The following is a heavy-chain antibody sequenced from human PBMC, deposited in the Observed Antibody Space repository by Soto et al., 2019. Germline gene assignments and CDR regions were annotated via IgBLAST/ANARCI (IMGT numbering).Heavy chain of an antibody. CDR1: GGSISSGGYY. Sequence: SETLSLTCTASGGSISSGGYYWSWMRQHPGKGLEWIGYIYYSGSTYYNPSLKSRVTVSVDTSKNQFSLKLSSVTAADTAVYYCAREYYYDSSGFDYWGQGTLVTVSS. D-gene: IGHD3-22*01. J-gene: IGHJ4*02. V-gene: IGHV4-31*03. CDR3: AREYYYDSSGFDY. CDR2: IYYSGST.